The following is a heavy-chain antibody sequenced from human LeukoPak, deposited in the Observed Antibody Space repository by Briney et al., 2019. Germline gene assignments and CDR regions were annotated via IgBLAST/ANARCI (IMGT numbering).Heavy chain of an antibody. CDR3: STLGCSSTTCPDY. CDR2: INSKTDGGTI. J-gene: IGHJ4*02. D-gene: IGHD2-2*01. CDR1: GFTFSNAW. Sequence: GGSLRLSCAASGFTFSNAWMSWVRQAPGKGLEWVGRINSKTDGGTIDYAAPVKGGFTISRDDSKNTLYLQMNSLKTEDTAVYYCSTLGCSSTTCPDYWGQGTLVTVSS. V-gene: IGHV3-15*01.